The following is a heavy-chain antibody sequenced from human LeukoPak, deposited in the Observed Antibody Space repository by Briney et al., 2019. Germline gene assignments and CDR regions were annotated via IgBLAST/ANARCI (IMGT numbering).Heavy chain of an antibody. V-gene: IGHV4-4*07. J-gene: IGHJ5*02. D-gene: IGHD3-16*01. CDR2: IRTSGTT. Sequence: PSETLSLTCTVSGGSMSSYYWSLIRQPAGKGLEWIGRIRTSGTTYYNPTLKSRVTMSVDTSKNQFSLRLTSVTAADTAVYYCARGDYFDGGGRNWFDPWGQGTPVTVSS. CDR1: GGSMSSYY. CDR3: ARGDYFDGGGRNWFDP.